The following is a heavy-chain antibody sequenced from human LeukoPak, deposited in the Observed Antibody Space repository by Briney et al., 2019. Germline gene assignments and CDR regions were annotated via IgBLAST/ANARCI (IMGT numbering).Heavy chain of an antibody. CDR3: ARSGRRLQPRGSFDY. Sequence: SETLSLTCAVYGGSFSEYYRSWIRQPPEKGLEWIGEIYESGSANYNPSLKSRVTISLDTSKNQISLNLNSVTAADTAVYYCARSGRRLQPRGSFDYWGQGTLVTVSS. CDR1: GGSFSEYY. J-gene: IGHJ4*02. CDR2: IYESGSA. V-gene: IGHV4-34*01. D-gene: IGHD3-10*01.